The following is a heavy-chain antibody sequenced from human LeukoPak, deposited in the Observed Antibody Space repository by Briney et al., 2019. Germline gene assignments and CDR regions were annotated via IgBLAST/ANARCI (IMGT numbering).Heavy chain of an antibody. J-gene: IGHJ5*02. D-gene: IGHD1-1*01. CDR2: INSDGSST. CDR3: ARETGNNWFDP. V-gene: IGHV3-74*01. Sequence: GGTLRLSCAASGFTFSGYWMHWVRQAPGKGLVWVSRINSDGSSTSYADSVRGRFTISRDNAKNTLYLQMNSLRAEDTAVYYCARETGNNWFDPWGQGTLVTVSS. CDR1: GFTFSGYW.